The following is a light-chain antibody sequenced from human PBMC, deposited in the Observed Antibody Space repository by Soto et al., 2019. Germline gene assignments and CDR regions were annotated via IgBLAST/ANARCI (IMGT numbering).Light chain of an antibody. V-gene: IGLV2-14*01. CDR1: SSDIGAYNY. Sequence: QSVLTQPASVSGSPGQSITISCTGTSSDIGAYNYVSWYQQHPGKAPKLMIYEVSNRPSGISNRFSGSKSGNTASLTISGLQADDEADYYCSSYTSTSSYVFGTGTKV. CDR2: EVS. J-gene: IGLJ1*01. CDR3: SSYTSTSSYV.